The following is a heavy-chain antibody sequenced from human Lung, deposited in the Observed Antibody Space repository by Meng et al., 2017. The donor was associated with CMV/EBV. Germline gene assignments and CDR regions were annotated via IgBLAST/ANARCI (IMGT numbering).Heavy chain of an antibody. CDR2: IIPIFGTP. Sequence: SXXVSXKASGGTFNMYAVSWVRQAPGQGLEWVGGIIPIFGTPNYPQKFQGRVTISTDESTHTVYMALSSLTSEDTAVYYCTRDRRGRSNWEYYFDYWGQGTVVTVSS. CDR3: TRDRRGRSNWEYYFDY. V-gene: IGHV1-69*05. CDR1: GGTFNMYA. J-gene: IGHJ4*02. D-gene: IGHD7-27*01.